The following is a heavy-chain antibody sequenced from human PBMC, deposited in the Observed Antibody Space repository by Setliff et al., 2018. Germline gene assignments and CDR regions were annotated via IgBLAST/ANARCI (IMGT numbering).Heavy chain of an antibody. J-gene: IGHJ6*03. CDR3: ARLSGFQYMVD. V-gene: IGHV4-4*07. Sequence: PSETLSLTCTVSGGSISSHYWTWIRQPAGKGLEWIGRLYTSGDTNYNPSLKSRVTISLDASKNQFSLELTSVTAADTAVYYCARLSGFQYMVDWGKGTTVTVSS. CDR1: GGSISSHY. CDR2: LYTSGDT. D-gene: IGHD3-3*01.